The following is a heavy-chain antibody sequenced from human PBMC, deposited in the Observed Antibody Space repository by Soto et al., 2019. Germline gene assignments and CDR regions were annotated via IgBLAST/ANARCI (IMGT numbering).Heavy chain of an antibody. CDR1: GYTFTSYG. D-gene: IGHD3-16*01. Sequence: ASVKVSCKASGYTFTSYGISGVRQAPGQGLEWMGWISAYNGNTNYAQKLQGRGTMTTDTSTSTAYMELRSLRSDDTAVYYCARVRMITFEDYWGQGTLVTVSS. CDR2: ISAYNGNT. V-gene: IGHV1-18*01. CDR3: ARVRMITFEDY. J-gene: IGHJ4*02.